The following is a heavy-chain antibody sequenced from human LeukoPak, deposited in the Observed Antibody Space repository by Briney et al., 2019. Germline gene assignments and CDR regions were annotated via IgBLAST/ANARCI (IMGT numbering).Heavy chain of an antibody. D-gene: IGHD1-7*01. Sequence: SQTLSLTCTVSGGSISSSSYYWGWIRQPPGKGLEWIGSIYYSGSTYYNPSLKSRVTISVDTSKIQFSLKLSSVAAADTAVYYCTRRELGLPPNYWSQGTLVTVSS. J-gene: IGHJ4*02. CDR2: IYYSGST. CDR1: GGSISSSSYY. V-gene: IGHV4-39*01. CDR3: TRRELGLPPNY.